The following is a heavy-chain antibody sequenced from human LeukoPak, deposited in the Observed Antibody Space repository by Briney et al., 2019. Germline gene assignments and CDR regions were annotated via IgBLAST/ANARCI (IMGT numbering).Heavy chain of an antibody. CDR3: ARGITAVLSPFDP. Sequence: GGSLRLSCAAPGFSFSSNWMGWVRQAPGEGLEWVSSISGSSSHVYYADSVKGRFTVSRDNAKNSLYLQMDRLRAEDTAVYYCARGITAVLSPFDPWGQGTLVTVSS. CDR2: ISGSSSHV. D-gene: IGHD6-13*01. CDR1: GFSFSSNW. J-gene: IGHJ5*02. V-gene: IGHV3-21*01.